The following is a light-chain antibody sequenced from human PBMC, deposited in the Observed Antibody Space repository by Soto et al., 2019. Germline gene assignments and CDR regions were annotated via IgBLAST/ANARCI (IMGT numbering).Light chain of an antibody. CDR1: ESVRTN. CDR2: DAS. J-gene: IGKJ5*01. Sequence: VLTHSPSTLSLSPGETATLSCGTSESVRTNLAWYQQKPGQAPRLLIYDASNRATGVPARFSGSGSGTDFTLTISSLEPEDFAVYYCQQRSSWPPTFGQGTRLE. CDR3: QQRSSWPPT. V-gene: IGKV3-11*01.